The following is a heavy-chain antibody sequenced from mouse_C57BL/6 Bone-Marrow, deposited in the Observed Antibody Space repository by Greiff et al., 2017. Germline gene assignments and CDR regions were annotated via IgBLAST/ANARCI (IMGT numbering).Heavy chain of an antibody. CDR2: IYPRSGNT. CDR1: GYTFTSYG. J-gene: IGHJ2*01. CDR3: ASPAFFDY. Sequence: VQRVESGAELARPGASVKLSCKASGYTFTSYGISWVKQRTGQGLEWIGEIYPRSGNTYYNEKFKGKATLTADKSSSTAYMELRSLTSEDSAVYFCASPAFFDYWGQCTTLTVSS. V-gene: IGHV1-81*01.